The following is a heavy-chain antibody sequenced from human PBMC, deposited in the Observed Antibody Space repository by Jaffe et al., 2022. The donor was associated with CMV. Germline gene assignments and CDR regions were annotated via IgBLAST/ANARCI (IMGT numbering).Heavy chain of an antibody. V-gene: IGHV4-59*01. Sequence: QVQLQESGPGLVKPSETLSLTCTVSGGSISSYYWSWIRQPPGKGLEWIGYIYYSGSTNYNPSLKSRVTISVDTSKNQFSLKLSSVTAADTAVYYCATTGIAAAGPIQHWGQGTLVTVSS. CDR3: ATTGIAAAGPIQH. J-gene: IGHJ1*01. CDR2: IYYSGST. D-gene: IGHD6-13*01. CDR1: GGSISSYY.